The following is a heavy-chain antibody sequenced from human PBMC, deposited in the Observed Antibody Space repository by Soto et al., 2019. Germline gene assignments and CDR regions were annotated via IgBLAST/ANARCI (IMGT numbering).Heavy chain of an antibody. CDR1: GFTVSNTY. V-gene: IGHV3-53*01. J-gene: IGHJ5*02. Sequence: GGSLRLSCAASGFTVSNTYMTWVRQPPGKGLECVSVIYTAGGTNYADSVKGRFIISRGNSKNTLYLQMNSLRAEDTAVYYCARALPVAKGGFDPWGQGTLVTVSS. D-gene: IGHD2-2*01. CDR2: IYTAGGT. CDR3: ARALPVAKGGFDP.